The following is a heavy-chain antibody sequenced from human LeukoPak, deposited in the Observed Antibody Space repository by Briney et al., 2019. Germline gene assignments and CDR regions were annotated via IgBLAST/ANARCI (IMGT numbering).Heavy chain of an antibody. D-gene: IGHD3-16*01. J-gene: IGHJ4*02. Sequence: GWSLTLSCAVCGFTVRRNYMMWLRQAAGRGLDWVSVIYSGGSKYYVDSVKDGFTISRDNSKKTLYLQMNSLRAEDTAVYYCASPLGDHGGYWGQGTLVTVSS. CDR3: ASPLGDHGGY. CDR1: GFTVRRNY. V-gene: IGHV3-53*01. CDR2: IYSGGSK.